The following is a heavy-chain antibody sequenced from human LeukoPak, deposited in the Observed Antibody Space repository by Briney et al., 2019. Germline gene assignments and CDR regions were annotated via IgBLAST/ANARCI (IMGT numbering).Heavy chain of an antibody. CDR3: AKDKSAYSSSWAFDY. D-gene: IGHD6-13*01. Sequence: PGRSLRLSCAASGFTFSSYAMHWVRQAPGKGLEWVAFIRYDGSNKYYADSVKGRFTISRDNSKNTLYLQMNSLRAEDTAVYYCAKDKSAYSSSWAFDYWGQGTLVTVSS. CDR2: IRYDGSNK. V-gene: IGHV3-30*02. CDR1: GFTFSSYA. J-gene: IGHJ4*02.